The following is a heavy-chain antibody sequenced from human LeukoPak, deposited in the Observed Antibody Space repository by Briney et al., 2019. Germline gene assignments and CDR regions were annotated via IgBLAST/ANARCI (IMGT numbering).Heavy chain of an antibody. CDR2: INAGNGNT. Sequence: ASVKVSCKASGYTFTSYGISWVRQAPGQGLEWMGWINAGNGNTKYSQEFQGRATITRDTSASTAYMELSSLRSEDMAVYYCAREGLVVRDYYYYYMDVWGKGTTVTVSS. V-gene: IGHV1-3*03. CDR1: GYTFTSYG. D-gene: IGHD3-16*01. CDR3: AREGLVVRDYYYYYMDV. J-gene: IGHJ6*03.